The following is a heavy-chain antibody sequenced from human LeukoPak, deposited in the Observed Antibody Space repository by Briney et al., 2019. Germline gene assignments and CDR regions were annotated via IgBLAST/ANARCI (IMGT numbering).Heavy chain of an antibody. CDR2: ISSSSSYI. V-gene: IGHV3-21*01. CDR3: ARGPGYCSSTSCYTTGFDY. Sequence: GGSLRLSCAASGFTFSSYSMNWVRQAPGKGLEWVSSISSSSSYIYYADSVKGRFTISRDNAKNSLYLQMNSLRAEDTAVYYCARGPGYCSSTSCYTTGFDYWGQGTLVTVSS. CDR1: GFTFSSYS. D-gene: IGHD2-2*02. J-gene: IGHJ4*02.